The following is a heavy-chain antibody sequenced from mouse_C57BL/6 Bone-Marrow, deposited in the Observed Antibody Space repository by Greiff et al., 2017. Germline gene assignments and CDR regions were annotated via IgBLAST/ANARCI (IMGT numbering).Heavy chain of an antibody. V-gene: IGHV5-4*01. CDR1: GFTFSSYA. Sequence: DVQLVESGGGLVKPGGSLKLSCAASGFTFSSYAMSWVRQTPEKRLEWVATISDGGSYTYYPDNVKGRFTISRDNAKNNLYLQMSHLKSEDTAMYYCARDHAYWYFDVWGTGTTVTVSS. J-gene: IGHJ1*03. CDR3: ARDHAYWYFDV. CDR2: ISDGGSYT.